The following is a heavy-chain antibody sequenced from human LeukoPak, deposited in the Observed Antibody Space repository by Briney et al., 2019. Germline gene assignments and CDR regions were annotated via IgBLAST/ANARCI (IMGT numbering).Heavy chain of an antibody. CDR1: GYKFSTYW. V-gene: IGHV5-51*01. CDR3: VRVLWTWALNYYYGMDV. Sequence: GQSLKISCKGSGYKFSTYWIAWVRQMPGKGLEWMGIIYPDDSDTRYNPSFQGQVTISADKSISTAYLQWNNLKASDTAMYYCVRVLWTWALNYYYGMDVWGQGTTVTVSS. J-gene: IGHJ6*02. D-gene: IGHD2-8*02. CDR2: IYPDDSDT.